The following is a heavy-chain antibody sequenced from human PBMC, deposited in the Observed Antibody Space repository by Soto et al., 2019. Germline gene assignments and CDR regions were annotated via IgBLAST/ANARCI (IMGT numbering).Heavy chain of an antibody. J-gene: IGHJ4*02. CDR1: GFTFSSYG. Sequence: QVQLVESGGGVVQPGRSLRLSCAASGFTFSSYGMHWVRQAPGKGLEWVAVIWYDGSNKYYADSVKGRFTISRDNSKNTLYLQMNRLRAEDTAVYYCARDARDYVWGSYLDYWGQGTLVTVSS. V-gene: IGHV3-33*01. CDR3: ARDARDYVWGSYLDY. D-gene: IGHD3-16*01. CDR2: IWYDGSNK.